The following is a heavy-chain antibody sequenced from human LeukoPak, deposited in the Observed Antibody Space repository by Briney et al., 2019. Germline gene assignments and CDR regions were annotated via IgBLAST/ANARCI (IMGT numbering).Heavy chain of an antibody. CDR1: GLLFKIYG. V-gene: IGHV3-23*01. CDR3: AKDATPMNSIWDHFES. J-gene: IGHJ4*02. CDR2: VGGGNDI. Sequence: GGSVRLLRGGWGLLFKIYGKRGAPHARGRAGEGGSSVGGGNDINYADSVKGRFTGSRDDAKNTVYLQMNSLRSEDTAVHFCAKDATPMNSIWDHFESWGQGTLVTVSP. D-gene: IGHD1-26*01.